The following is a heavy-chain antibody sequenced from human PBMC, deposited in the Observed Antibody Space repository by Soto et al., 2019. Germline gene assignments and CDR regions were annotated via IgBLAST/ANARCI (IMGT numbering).Heavy chain of an antibody. CDR1: GFTFSDYG. J-gene: IGHJ4*02. CDR2: RSYAGTYK. V-gene: IGHV3-30*18. CDR3: AKEMYPRTVLDSSSPWGDY. D-gene: IGHD6-6*01. Sequence: HPGGSLRLSCAVSGFTFSDYGMHWVRQAPGKGLEWVAVRSYAGTYKYYADSVKGRFTISRDLSGNTLFLQMNSLRLEDTAVYFCAKEMYPRTVLDSSSPWGDYWGQRNLVTVSS.